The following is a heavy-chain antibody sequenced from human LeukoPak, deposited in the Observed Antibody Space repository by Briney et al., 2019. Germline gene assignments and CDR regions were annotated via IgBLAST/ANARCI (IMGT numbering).Heavy chain of an antibody. CDR1: GGSISSYY. CDR2: IYYSGST. J-gene: IGHJ3*02. Sequence: SETLSLTCTVSGGSISSYYWSWIRQPPGKGLEWIGYIYYSGSTNYNPSLKSRVTISVDTSKNQFSLKLSSVTAADTAVYYCARAVLVRGAFDTWGQGTMVTVSS. CDR3: ARAVLVRGAFDT. V-gene: IGHV4-59*01. D-gene: IGHD3-10*01.